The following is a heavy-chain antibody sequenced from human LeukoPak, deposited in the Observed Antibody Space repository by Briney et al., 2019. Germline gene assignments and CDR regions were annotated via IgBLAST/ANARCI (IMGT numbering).Heavy chain of an antibody. V-gene: IGHV4-4*07. D-gene: IGHD6-13*01. Sequence: PSETLSLTCTVSGGSISSYYWSWIRQPAGKGLGWIGRXXXXXXTNYNPSLKSRVTMSVDTSKNQFSLKLSSVTAADTAVYYCARDAVAAAGTNYYYYYGMDVWGQGTTVTVSS. CDR2: XXXXXXT. CDR1: GGSISSYY. CDR3: ARDAVAAAGTNYYYYYGMDV. J-gene: IGHJ6*02.